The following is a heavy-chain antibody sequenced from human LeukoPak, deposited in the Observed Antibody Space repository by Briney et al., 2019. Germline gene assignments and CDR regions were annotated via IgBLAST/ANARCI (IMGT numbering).Heavy chain of an antibody. CDR1: GFSFSEYE. V-gene: IGHV3-48*03. Sequence: GGSLRLSCAGSGFSFSEYEMNWVRQAPGKGLEWVSYISSSGFTIYYADSVKGRFTISRDNAKNLLYLQMNSLKAEDTAVYYCARDFSRYYDSSGYYTDYWGQGTLVTVSS. J-gene: IGHJ4*02. CDR3: ARDFSRYYDSSGYYTDY. D-gene: IGHD3-22*01. CDR2: ISSSGFTI.